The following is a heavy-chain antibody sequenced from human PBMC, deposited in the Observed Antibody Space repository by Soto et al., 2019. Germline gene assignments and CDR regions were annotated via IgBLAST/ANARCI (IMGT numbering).Heavy chain of an antibody. J-gene: IGHJ4*02. CDR2: IYYSGST. D-gene: IGHD3-10*01. V-gene: IGHV4-31*03. CDR1: GGSISSGGYY. Sequence: QVRLQESGPGLVKPSQTLSLTCTVSGGSISSGGYYWSWIRQHPGKGLEWIGYIYYSGSTYYNPSLKSRFTISVDTSKNQFSLKLSSVTAADTAVYYCARDNYGSGTVDYWGQGTLVTVSS. CDR3: ARDNYGSGTVDY.